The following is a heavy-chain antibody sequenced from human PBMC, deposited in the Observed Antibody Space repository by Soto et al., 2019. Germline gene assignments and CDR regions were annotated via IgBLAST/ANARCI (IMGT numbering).Heavy chain of an antibody. CDR3: AKAPTYDYYYYMDV. V-gene: IGHV3-23*01. CDR2: ISAGGGNT. Sequence: EVHLLESGGGLVQPGGSLRLSCAASGFSFNIYAMKWVRQAPGKGLECVSAISAGGGNTYYADSVKGRFTISRENSKNTLYLQMNSLRADDTAVYYCAKAPTYDYYYYMDVWGKGTTVTVSS. CDR1: GFSFNIYA. J-gene: IGHJ6*03.